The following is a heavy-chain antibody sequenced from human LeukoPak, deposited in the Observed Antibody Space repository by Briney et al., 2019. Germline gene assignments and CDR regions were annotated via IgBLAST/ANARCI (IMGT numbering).Heavy chain of an antibody. V-gene: IGHV4-59*01. D-gene: IGHD1-26*01. CDR1: GGSISSYY. Sequence: SETLSLTCTVSGGSISSYYWSWIRQPPGKGLEWIGYIYYSGSTNNNPSLKSRITISVYTSKTQFSLKLSSVPAADTAVFYCARGTDNIVGATYDGWGQGTLVIVSS. CDR2: IYYSGST. CDR3: ARGTDNIVGATYDG. J-gene: IGHJ4*02.